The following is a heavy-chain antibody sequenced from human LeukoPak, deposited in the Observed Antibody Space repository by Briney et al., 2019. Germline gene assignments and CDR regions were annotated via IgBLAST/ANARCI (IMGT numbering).Heavy chain of an antibody. CDR1: GGTFSSYA. D-gene: IGHD2-15*01. J-gene: IGHJ3*02. Sequence: SVKVSCKASGGTFSSYAISWVRQAPGQWLEWMGGIIPIFGTANYAQKFQGRVTITADESTSTAYMELSSLRSEDTAVYYCASARDIVAERILGPNDAFDIWGQGTMVTVSS. CDR2: IIPIFGTA. CDR3: ASARDIVAERILGPNDAFDI. V-gene: IGHV1-69*01.